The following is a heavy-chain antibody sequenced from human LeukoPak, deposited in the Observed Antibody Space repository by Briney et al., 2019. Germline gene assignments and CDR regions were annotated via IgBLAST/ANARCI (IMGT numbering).Heavy chain of an antibody. Sequence: GRSLRLSCAASGFTFDDYAMHWVRQAPGKGLEWVSGISWNSGSIGYADSVKGRFTISRDNAKNSLYLQMNSLRAEDTALYYCAKAHLTGSSYGCLDYWGQGTLVTVSS. D-gene: IGHD4-17*01. J-gene: IGHJ4*02. CDR1: GFTFDDYA. V-gene: IGHV3-9*01. CDR2: ISWNSGSI. CDR3: AKAHLTGSSYGCLDY.